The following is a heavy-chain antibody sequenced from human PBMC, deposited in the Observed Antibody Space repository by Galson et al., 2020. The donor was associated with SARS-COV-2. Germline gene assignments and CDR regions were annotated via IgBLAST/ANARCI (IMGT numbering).Heavy chain of an antibody. CDR1: GFSFSGYG. D-gene: IGHD2-2*02. CDR2: ISHDGTNK. CDR3: ARDATLAVYCSGSSCYNFQH. V-gene: IGHV3-30*03. Sequence: GGSLRLSCAASGFSFSGYGMHWVRQAPGKGLEWVAVISHDGTNKFYADSVKGRFTISRDNSKNTLFLQMNSLRAEDTAVYYCARDATLAVYCSGSSCYNFQHWGQGSLVTVSS. J-gene: IGHJ1*01.